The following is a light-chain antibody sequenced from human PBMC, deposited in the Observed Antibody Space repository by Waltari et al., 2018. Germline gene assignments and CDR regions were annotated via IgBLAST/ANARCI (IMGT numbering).Light chain of an antibody. CDR2: EGR. Sequence: QSALTQPAPVSGAPGTSITNSCTRTSRQVGGDNLVSAYQQPPGKPPKPMIYEGRKRPSGFSNRFSGSKSGNTASLTISGLQAEDEADYYCCSYAGSSTDYVFGTGTKATVL. CDR1: SRQVGGDNL. CDR3: CSYAGSSTDYV. V-gene: IGLV2-23*01. J-gene: IGLJ1*01.